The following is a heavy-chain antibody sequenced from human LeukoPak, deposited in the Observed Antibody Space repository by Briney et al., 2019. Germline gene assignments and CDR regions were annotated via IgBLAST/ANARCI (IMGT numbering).Heavy chain of an antibody. CDR1: GFTFSDFG. Sequence: GRSLRLSCAASGFTFSDFGMHWVRQAPGKGLEWVSLIYSDGRTSYADSVKGRFTISRDNSKNTLYLQMNSLRDEDTAVYYCAGRPRGDYPYFDYWGQGTLVTVSS. J-gene: IGHJ4*02. V-gene: IGHV3-66*01. D-gene: IGHD4-17*01. CDR2: IYSDGRT. CDR3: AGRPRGDYPYFDY.